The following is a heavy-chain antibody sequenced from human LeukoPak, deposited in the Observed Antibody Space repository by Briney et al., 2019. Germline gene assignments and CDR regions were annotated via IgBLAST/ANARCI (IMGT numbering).Heavy chain of an antibody. D-gene: IGHD6-13*01. CDR1: GFTFSNYA. J-gene: IGHJ4*02. CDR2: SRNKANSYVA. Sequence: GGSLRLSCAASGFTFSNYAMTWVRQAPGKGLQWVGRSRNKANSYVAEYAAPVKGRFTISRDDSKNSVFLQMDSLKTEDTAVYYCARELAAGPSDHWGQGTLVTVSS. V-gene: IGHV3-72*01. CDR3: ARELAAGPSDH.